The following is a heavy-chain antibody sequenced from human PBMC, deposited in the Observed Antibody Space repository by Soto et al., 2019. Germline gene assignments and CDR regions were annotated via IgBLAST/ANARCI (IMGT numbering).Heavy chain of an antibody. V-gene: IGHV1-69*01. J-gene: IGHJ6*02. D-gene: IGHD5-18*01. CDR1: GGTFSSYA. Sequence: QVQLVQSGAEVKKPGSSVKVSCKASGGTFSSYAISWVRQAPGQGLEWMGGIIPIFGTANYAQKFQGRVTISADESTSTAYMELSSLGSEDTALYYCARVVGDSSAPYYGMDVWGQGTTVTVSS. CDR3: ARVVGDSSAPYYGMDV. CDR2: IIPIFGTA.